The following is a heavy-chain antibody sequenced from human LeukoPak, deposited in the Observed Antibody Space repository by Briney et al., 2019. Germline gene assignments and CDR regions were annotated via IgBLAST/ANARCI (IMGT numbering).Heavy chain of an antibody. CDR2: IYTSGST. Sequence: SETLSLTCTVSGGSSSSYYWSWVRQPAGKGLEWIGRIYTSGSTTYNPSLKSRVTMSVDTSKNQFSLKLSSVTAADTAVYYCARVGYYYGSGIPVAFDIWGQGTMVTVSS. J-gene: IGHJ3*02. CDR3: ARVGYYYGSGIPVAFDI. CDR1: GGSSSSYY. V-gene: IGHV4-4*07. D-gene: IGHD3-10*01.